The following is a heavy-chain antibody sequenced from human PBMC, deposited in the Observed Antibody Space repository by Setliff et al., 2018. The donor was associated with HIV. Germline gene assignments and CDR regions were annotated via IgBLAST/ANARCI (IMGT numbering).Heavy chain of an antibody. CDR1: GSYISNSYY. CDR2: IYHSGTT. D-gene: IGHD6-19*01. CDR3: ARSKYSSGWYSDHDAFDI. J-gene: IGHJ3*02. V-gene: IGHV4-38-2*01. Sequence: PSETLSLTCDVSGSYISNSYYWGWVRQPPGKGLEWIGSIYHSGTTYYNPSLKSRVTISVATSKIQFSLKLTSVTAADTALYYCARSKYSSGWYSDHDAFDIWGQGTMVTVS.